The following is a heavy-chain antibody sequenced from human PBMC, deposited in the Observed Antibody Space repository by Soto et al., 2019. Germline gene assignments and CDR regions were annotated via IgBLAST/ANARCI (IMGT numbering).Heavy chain of an antibody. V-gene: IGHV3-33*01. Sequence: GGSLRLSCAASGFTFSSYGMHWVRQAPGKGLEWVAVIWYGGSNKYYADSVKGRFTISRDNSKNTLYLQMNSLRAEDTAVYYCARSGPDYGESNYYYYYSMDVWGKGTTVTVSS. CDR1: GFTFSSYG. D-gene: IGHD4-17*01. CDR2: IWYGGSNK. J-gene: IGHJ6*03. CDR3: ARSGPDYGESNYYYYYSMDV.